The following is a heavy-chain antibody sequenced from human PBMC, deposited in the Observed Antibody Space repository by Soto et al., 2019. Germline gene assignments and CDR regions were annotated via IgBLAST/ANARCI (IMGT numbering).Heavy chain of an antibody. CDR1: GITVNTYG. Sequence: QGQLVQSGGGVVQPGGSLRLSCTASGITVNTYGMHWVRQAPGKGLEWVAIISYDGRNKYYADSVRGRFPISRDNSRNTVYLQMNSLRPDETAVYFCARSVLILYYYYGVDVWGQGTTVTVSS. V-gene: IGHV3-30*03. D-gene: IGHD2-21*01. J-gene: IGHJ6*02. CDR2: ISYDGRNK. CDR3: ARSVLILYYYYGVDV.